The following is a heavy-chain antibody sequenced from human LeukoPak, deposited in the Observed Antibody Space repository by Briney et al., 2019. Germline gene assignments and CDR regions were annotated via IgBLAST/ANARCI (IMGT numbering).Heavy chain of an antibody. Sequence: GASVKVSCKASGYTFTSYGISWVRQAPGQGLEWMGWISAYNGNTKYAQKLQGRVTMTTDTSTSTAYMELRSLRSDDTAVYYCAREENSYALQDPYYYYGMDVWGQGTTVTVSS. CDR1: GYTFTSYG. J-gene: IGHJ6*02. D-gene: IGHD5-18*01. V-gene: IGHV1-18*01. CDR3: AREENSYALQDPYYYYGMDV. CDR2: ISAYNGNT.